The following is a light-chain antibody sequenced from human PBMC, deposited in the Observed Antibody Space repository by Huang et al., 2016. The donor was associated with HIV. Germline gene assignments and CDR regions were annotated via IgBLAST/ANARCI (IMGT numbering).Light chain of an antibody. V-gene: IGKV3-15*01. Sequence: EIVMTQSPATLSVSPGQRATLSCRASQSVSTNLAWYQQKPGQAPRLLIYGASTRATCSPAKFSGSGSGTEFTLTITSLQSEDFAIYYCQQYYNWPWTFGQGTKVEIK. CDR2: GAS. CDR3: QQYYNWPWT. J-gene: IGKJ1*01. CDR1: QSVSTN.